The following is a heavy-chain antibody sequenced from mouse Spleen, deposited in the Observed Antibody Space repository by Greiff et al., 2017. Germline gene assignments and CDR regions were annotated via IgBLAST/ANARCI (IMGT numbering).Heavy chain of an antibody. D-gene: IGHD2-1*01. CDR3: ARDVYGNYPYYAMDY. CDR2: ISYDGSN. Sequence: EVQRVESGPGLVKPSQSLSLTCSVTGYSITSGYYWNWIRQFPGNKLEWMGYISYDGSNNYNPSLKNRISITRDTSKNQFFLKLNSVTTEDTATYYCARDVYGNYPYYAMDYWGQGTSVTVSS. V-gene: IGHV3-6*01. J-gene: IGHJ4*01. CDR1: GYSITSGYY.